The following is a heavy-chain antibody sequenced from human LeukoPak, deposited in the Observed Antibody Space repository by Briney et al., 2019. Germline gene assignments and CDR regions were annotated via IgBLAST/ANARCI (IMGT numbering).Heavy chain of an antibody. D-gene: IGHD3-10*01. Sequence: SETLSLTCAVYGGSFSGYYWSWIRQPPGKGLEWIGEINHSGSTNYNPSLKSRVTISIDTSKNQFSLKLSSVTAADTAVYYCTRDGESNYYYYGMDVWGQGTTVTVSS. V-gene: IGHV4-34*01. J-gene: IGHJ6*02. CDR2: INHSGST. CDR3: TRDGESNYYYYGMDV. CDR1: GGSFSGYY.